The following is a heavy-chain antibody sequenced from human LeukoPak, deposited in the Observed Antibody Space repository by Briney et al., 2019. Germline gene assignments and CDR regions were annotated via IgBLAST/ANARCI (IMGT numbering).Heavy chain of an antibody. Sequence: QPGRSLRLSCAASGFTFSSYAMHWVRQAPGKGLEWVAVISYDGSNKYYADSVKGRFTISRDNSKNTLYLQMNSLRAEDTAVYYCARDLAGLAAAQSEWGQGTLVTVSS. CDR3: ARDLAGLAAAQSE. CDR1: GFTFSSYA. J-gene: IGHJ4*02. V-gene: IGHV3-30-3*01. D-gene: IGHD6-13*01. CDR2: ISYDGSNK.